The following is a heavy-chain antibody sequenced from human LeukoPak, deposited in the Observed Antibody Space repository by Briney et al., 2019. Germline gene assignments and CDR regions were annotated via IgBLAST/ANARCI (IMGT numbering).Heavy chain of an antibody. CDR3: APAGIVVITNPPLVGAFDI. V-gene: IGHV1-24*01. Sequence: ASVKVSCKVSGYTLTELSMHWVRQAPGKGLEWMGGFDPEDGETIYAQKFQGRVTMTEDTSTDTAYMELSSLRSEDTAVYYCAPAGIVVITNPPLVGAFDIWGQGTMVTVSS. D-gene: IGHD3-22*01. CDR1: GYTLTELS. CDR2: FDPEDGET. J-gene: IGHJ3*02.